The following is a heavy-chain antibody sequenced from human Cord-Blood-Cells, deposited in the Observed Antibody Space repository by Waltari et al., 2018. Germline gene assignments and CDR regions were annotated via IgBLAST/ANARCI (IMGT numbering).Heavy chain of an antibody. V-gene: IGHV1-2*02. CDR1: GYTFTGYY. CDR2: INPNSGGT. D-gene: IGHD7-27*01. CDR3: ASEVLGIKGGVDAFDI. Sequence: QVQLVQSGAEVKKPGASVKVSCKASGYTFTGYYMHWLPPAHGQGLEWMGWINPNSGGTNYAQKFQGRVTMTRDTSISTAYMELSRLRSDDTAVYYCASEVLGIKGGVDAFDIWGQGTMVTVSS. J-gene: IGHJ3*02.